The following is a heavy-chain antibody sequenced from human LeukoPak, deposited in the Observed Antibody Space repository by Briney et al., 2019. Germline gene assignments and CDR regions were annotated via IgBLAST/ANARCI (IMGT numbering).Heavy chain of an antibody. D-gene: IGHD3-10*01. CDR3: ARGPAMVRGVILDY. V-gene: IGHV3-30-3*01. CDR2: ISFDGSNK. CDR1: GFTFSDYA. Sequence: PGGSLRLSCAASGFTFSDYAMHWVRQAPGEGLEWVAVISFDGSNKYYADSVKGRFTISRDNSKNTLYLQMNSLRAEDTAVYYCARGPAMVRGVILDYWGQGTLVTVSS. J-gene: IGHJ4*02.